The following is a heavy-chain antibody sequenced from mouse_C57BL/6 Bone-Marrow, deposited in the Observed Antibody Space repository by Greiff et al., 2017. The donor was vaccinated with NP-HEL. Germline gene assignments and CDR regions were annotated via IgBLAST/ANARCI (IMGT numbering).Heavy chain of an antibody. CDR1: GYTFTGYW. V-gene: IGHV1-9*01. Sequence: QVQLKESGAELMKPGASVKLSCKATGYTFTGYWIEWVKQRPGHGLEWIGEILPGSGSTNYNEKFKGKATFTADTSTNTAYMKLSSMAAEDSAIYYCARARRFAYWGQGTLVTVSA. CDR2: ILPGSGST. J-gene: IGHJ3*01. CDR3: ARARRFAY.